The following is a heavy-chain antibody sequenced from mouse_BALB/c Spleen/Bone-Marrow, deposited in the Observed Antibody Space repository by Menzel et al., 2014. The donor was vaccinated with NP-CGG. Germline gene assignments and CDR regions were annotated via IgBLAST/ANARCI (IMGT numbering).Heavy chain of an antibody. CDR3: ARKENWAYAMDY. J-gene: IGHJ4*01. Sequence: LVESGPELVKPGASVKMSCKASGYTFTSYYIHWVKQRPGQGLEWIGWIYPGDGSTKYNEKSKGKTTLTADKSSSTAYMLLSSLTSEDSAIYFCARKENWAYAMDYWGQGTSVTVSS. CDR2: IYPGDGST. D-gene: IGHD4-1*01. V-gene: IGHV1S56*01. CDR1: GYTFTSYY.